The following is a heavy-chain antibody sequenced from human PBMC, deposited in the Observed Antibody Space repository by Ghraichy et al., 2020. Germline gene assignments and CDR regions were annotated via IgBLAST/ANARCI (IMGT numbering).Heavy chain of an antibody. J-gene: IGHJ4*02. CDR1: GFIFSDSA. D-gene: IGHD6-6*01. CDR3: TRWNIGGRPLDS. CDR2: IRSKAKNYAT. V-gene: IGHV3-73*01. Sequence: GGSLRLSCAASGFIFSDSAIHWVRQAPGKGLEWVGRIRSKAKNYATSYGASVTGRVTISRDDSKNTAYLQMNSLKIDDMAIYYCTRWNIGGRPLDSWGQGTLVTVSS.